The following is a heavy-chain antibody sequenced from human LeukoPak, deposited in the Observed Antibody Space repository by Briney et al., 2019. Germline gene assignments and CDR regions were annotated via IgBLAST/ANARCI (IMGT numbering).Heavy chain of an antibody. CDR3: ARHWAFDV. Sequence: PSETLSLTCTVSGGSINSGNYYWSWIRQPAGKGLEWIGHIDQSGSTDYNPSVKSRVIISIDTSKNQFSLRLNSVTAADTAVYYCARHWAFDVWGQGTMVTVSS. J-gene: IGHJ3*01. CDR2: IDQSGST. CDR1: GGSINSGNYY. V-gene: IGHV4-61*10.